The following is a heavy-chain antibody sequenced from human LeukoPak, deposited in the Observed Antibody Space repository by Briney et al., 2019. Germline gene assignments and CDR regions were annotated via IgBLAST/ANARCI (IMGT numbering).Heavy chain of an antibody. V-gene: IGHV4-34*01. CDR3: ARATISNRWFDP. CDR1: GGSFSGYY. CDR2: INHSGST. J-gene: IGHJ5*02. Sequence: PSETLSLTCAVYGGSFSGYYWSWIRQPPGKGLEWIGEINHSGSTNYNPSLKSRVTISIGTSKNQFSLKLSSVTAADTAVYYCARATISNRWFDPWGQGTLVTVSS. D-gene: IGHD3-3*01.